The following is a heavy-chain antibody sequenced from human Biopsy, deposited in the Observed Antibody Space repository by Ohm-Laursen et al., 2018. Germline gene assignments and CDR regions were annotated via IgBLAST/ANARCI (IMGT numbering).Heavy chain of an antibody. CDR2: ISHTGYT. Sequence: GTLSLTCTVSGGSFTGHYWTWIRQPPGKGLEWIGHISHTGYTSYKSSLKSRVTISLGTSRKHFSLRLTSLAAADTAVYYCARRSNEYGGLYFPHWGQGTLVTVSS. J-gene: IGHJ1*01. V-gene: IGHV4-59*08. CDR3: ARRSNEYGGLYFPH. CDR1: GGSFTGHY. D-gene: IGHD4-23*01.